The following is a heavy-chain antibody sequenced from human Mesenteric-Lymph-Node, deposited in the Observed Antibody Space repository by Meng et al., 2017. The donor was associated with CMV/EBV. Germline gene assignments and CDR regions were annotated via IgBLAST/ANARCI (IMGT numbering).Heavy chain of an antibody. CDR2: INPSGGST. J-gene: IGHJ6*02. D-gene: IGHD6-13*01. Sequence: KVSCKASGYTFTSYYMHWVRQAPGQGLEWMGIINPSGGSTSYAQKFQGRVTMTRETSTSTVYMELSSLRSEDTAVYYCARAEAAAGTYYYYGMDVWGQGTTVTVSS. CDR1: GYTFTSYY. V-gene: IGHV1-46*01. CDR3: ARAEAAAGTYYYYGMDV.